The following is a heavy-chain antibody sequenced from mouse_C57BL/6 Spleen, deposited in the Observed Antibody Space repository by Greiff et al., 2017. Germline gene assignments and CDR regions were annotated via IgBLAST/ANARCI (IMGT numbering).Heavy chain of an antibody. CDR2: IYPRSGNT. V-gene: IGHV1-81*01. D-gene: IGHD3-3*01. CDR1: GYTFTSYG. CDR3: ARGAAYWYFDV. J-gene: IGHJ1*03. Sequence: QVQLQQSGAELARPGASVKLSCKASGYTFTSYGISWVKQRTGQSLEWIGEIYPRSGNTYYNEKFKGKATLTADKSSSTAYMELRSLTSEDSAVYFCARGAAYWYFDVWGTGTTVTVSS.